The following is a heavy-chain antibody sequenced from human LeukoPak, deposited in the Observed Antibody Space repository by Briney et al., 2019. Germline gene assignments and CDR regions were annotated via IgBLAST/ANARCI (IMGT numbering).Heavy chain of an antibody. V-gene: IGHV3-7*01. D-gene: IGHD5-18*01. J-gene: IGHJ4*02. CDR1: GFTFSGFW. Sequence: GGSLRLSCAASGFTFSGFWMSWVRQAPGKGLEWVANIKQDGSEKYYVDSVKGRLTISRDNAKNSLYLQMNSLRAEDTAVYYCAIIRGYTLHYWGQGTLVTVSS. CDR3: AIIRGYTLHY. CDR2: IKQDGSEK.